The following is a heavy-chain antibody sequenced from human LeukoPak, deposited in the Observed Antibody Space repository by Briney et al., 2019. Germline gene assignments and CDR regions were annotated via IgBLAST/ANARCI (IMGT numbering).Heavy chain of an antibody. CDR3: ARGRAIDV. CDR1: GFTFTNNW. D-gene: IGHD2-21*01. V-gene: IGHV3-7*01. Sequence: GGSLRLSCVASGFTFTNNWMTWVRQAPGKGLEWVANIKQDESEIYYVDSVKGRFTISRDNARNLVYLQMNSLRVGDTAVYYCARGRAIDVWGQGTLVTVSS. CDR2: IKQDESEI. J-gene: IGHJ4*02.